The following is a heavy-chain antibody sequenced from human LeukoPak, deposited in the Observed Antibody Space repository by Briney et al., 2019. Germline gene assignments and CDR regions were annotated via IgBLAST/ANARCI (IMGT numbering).Heavy chain of an antibody. D-gene: IGHD1-20*01. CDR3: AKGTSYNWNDGWFDP. Sequence: GGSLRLSCAASGFTFSSYAMSWVRQPPGKGLEWVSTISLIGGSTYYADSVKGRFTISRDNSKNTLYLQMNSLRAEDTAVYYCAKGTSYNWNDGWFDPWGNGILVTVSS. J-gene: IGHJ5*02. V-gene: IGHV3-23*01. CDR2: ISLIGGST. CDR1: GFTFSSYA.